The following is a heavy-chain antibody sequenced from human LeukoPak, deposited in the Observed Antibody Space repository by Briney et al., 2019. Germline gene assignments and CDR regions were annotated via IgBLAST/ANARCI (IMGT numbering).Heavy chain of an antibody. CDR1: GGSISSSSYY. J-gene: IGHJ3*02. CDR2: IYYSGST. Sequence: SEPLSLTCTVSGGSISSSSYYWGWIRQPPGKGLEWIGSIYYSGSTYYNPSLKSRVTISVDTSKNQFSLKLSSVTAADTAVYYCARDIGYCSSTSCYPNAFDIWGQGTMVTVSS. CDR3: ARDIGYCSSTSCYPNAFDI. D-gene: IGHD2-2*01. V-gene: IGHV4-39*07.